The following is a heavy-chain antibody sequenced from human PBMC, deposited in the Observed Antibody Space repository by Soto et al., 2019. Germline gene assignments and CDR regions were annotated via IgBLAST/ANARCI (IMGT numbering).Heavy chain of an antibody. Sequence: QVQLVESGGGVVQPGRSLRLYCAASGFTFSTYAMHWVRQAPGKGLEWLAVISYDGSYQFYADSVTGRFTISRDNSKNTLLLQMNSLRPEDTAVYYCAREAAPYTSGWYFDYWGQGTLVTVSS. CDR2: ISYDGSYQ. V-gene: IGHV3-30-3*01. D-gene: IGHD6-19*01. J-gene: IGHJ4*02. CDR1: GFTFSTYA. CDR3: AREAAPYTSGWYFDY.